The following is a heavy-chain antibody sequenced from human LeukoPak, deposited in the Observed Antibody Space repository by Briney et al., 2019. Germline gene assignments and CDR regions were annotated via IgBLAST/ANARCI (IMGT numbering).Heavy chain of an antibody. CDR1: EFTFSSYW. V-gene: IGHV3-7*03. Sequence: PGGSLRLSCAASEFTFSSYWMSWVRQAPGKGLEWAATIKDDGREKYYVDSAKGRFTISRDNAKNSLYLQMNSLRAEDTAIYYCAKNGDRGAYCSGGTCYPYYYYYMDVWGKGTTVTISS. CDR3: AKNGDRGAYCSGGTCYPYYYYYMDV. D-gene: IGHD2-15*01. CDR2: IKDDGREK. J-gene: IGHJ6*03.